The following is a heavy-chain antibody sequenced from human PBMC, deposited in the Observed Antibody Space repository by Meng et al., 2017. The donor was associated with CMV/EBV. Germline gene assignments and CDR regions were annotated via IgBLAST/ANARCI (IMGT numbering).Heavy chain of an antibody. V-gene: IGHV1-18*01. CDR2: ISAYNGNT. Sequence: ASVTVSCKASGYTFTSYGISWVRHAPGQGLEWMGWISAYNGNTNYAQHLQGRVTMTTDTSTSTAYMELRSLRSDDTAVYYCARDHITIFGVVIIHPWDYWGQGTLVTVSS. CDR3: ARDHITIFGVVIIHPWDY. J-gene: IGHJ4*02. CDR1: GYTFTSYG. D-gene: IGHD3-3*01.